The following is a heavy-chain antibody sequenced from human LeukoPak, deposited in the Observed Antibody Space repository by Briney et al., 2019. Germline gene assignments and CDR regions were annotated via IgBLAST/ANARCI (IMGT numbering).Heavy chain of an antibody. CDR3: ARDANWAFDY. V-gene: IGHV3-21*05. CDR1: GFSFSSYS. J-gene: IGHJ4*02. Sequence: AGGSLRLSCTASGFSFSSYSMKWVRQAPGKGLEWISYIISSANFMSYADSVEGRFTISRDNAKNSVYLQMNSLRAEDTAVYYCARDANWAFDYWGQGTLVTVSS. CDR2: IISSANFM. D-gene: IGHD7-27*01.